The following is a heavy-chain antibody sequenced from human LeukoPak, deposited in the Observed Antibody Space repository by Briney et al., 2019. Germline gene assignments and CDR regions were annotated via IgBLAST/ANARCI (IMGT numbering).Heavy chain of an antibody. V-gene: IGHV3-21*01. Sequence: GGSLRLSCAASGFTFSNCIMNWVRQAPGKGLEWVSSVTSGSTYIYYADSVKGRFTISRDDAKNSLFLQMNSLRAADTAVYYCTRDGIDYGDYFFDSWGQGTLVTVSS. J-gene: IGHJ4*02. CDR3: TRDGIDYGDYFFDS. CDR1: GFTFSNCI. CDR2: VTSGSTYI. D-gene: IGHD4-17*01.